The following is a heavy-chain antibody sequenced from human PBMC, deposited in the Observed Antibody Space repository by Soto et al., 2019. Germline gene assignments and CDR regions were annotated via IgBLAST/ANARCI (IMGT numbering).Heavy chain of an antibody. CDR1: GFTFSSYA. Sequence: PGGSLRLSCAASGFTFSSYAMSWVRQAPGKGLEWVSAISGSGGSTYYADSVKGRFTISRDNSKNTLYLQMNSLRAEDTAVYYCAKVERYYYYYGMDVWGQGTTVTVSS. D-gene: IGHD1-1*01. CDR3: AKVERYYYYYGMDV. J-gene: IGHJ6*02. CDR2: ISGSGGST. V-gene: IGHV3-23*01.